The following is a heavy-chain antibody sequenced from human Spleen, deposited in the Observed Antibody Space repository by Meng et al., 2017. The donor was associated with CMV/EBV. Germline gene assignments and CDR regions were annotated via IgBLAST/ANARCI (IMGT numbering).Heavy chain of an antibody. CDR2: TYYSGSA. CDR3: ASGAYSRSFVEF. D-gene: IGHD6-6*01. CDR1: GGSISGYY. V-gene: IGHV4-59*06. J-gene: IGHJ4*02. Sequence: SETLSLTCTVSGGSISGYYWSWIRQPPGKGLEWIGYTYYSGSAYYNPSLEGRVTISVDTSRNQFSLKLSSVTAADTAVYYCASGAYSRSFVEFWGQGTLVTVSS.